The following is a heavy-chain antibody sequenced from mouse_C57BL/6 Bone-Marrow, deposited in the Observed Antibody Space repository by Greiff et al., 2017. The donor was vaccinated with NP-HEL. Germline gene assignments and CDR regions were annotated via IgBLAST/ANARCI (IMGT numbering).Heavy chain of an antibody. CDR1: GYTFTSYW. Sequence: QVQLQQSGAELVRPGSSVKLSCKASGYTFTSYWMHWVKQRPIQGLEWIGNIDPSDSETHYNQKFKDKATLTVDKSSSTAYMQLSSLTSEDSAVYYGARPYDYDGVSYFDYWGQGTTLTVSS. V-gene: IGHV1-52*01. CDR2: IDPSDSET. J-gene: IGHJ2*01. D-gene: IGHD2-4*01. CDR3: ARPYDYDGVSYFDY.